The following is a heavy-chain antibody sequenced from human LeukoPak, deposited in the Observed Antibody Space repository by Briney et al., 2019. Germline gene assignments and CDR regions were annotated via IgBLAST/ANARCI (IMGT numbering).Heavy chain of an antibody. CDR3: AKDWRSGASWDPYYFDY. J-gene: IGHJ4*02. D-gene: IGHD2-15*01. V-gene: IGHV3-11*01. Sequence: GGSLRLSCAASGFTFSDYNMRWIRQAPGKGLEWVSSISRSGSTKYYADSVKGRFTISRDNAKNSLYLQMNSLRAEDTAVYYCAKDWRSGASWDPYYFDYWGQGTLVTVSS. CDR2: ISRSGSTK. CDR1: GFTFSDYN.